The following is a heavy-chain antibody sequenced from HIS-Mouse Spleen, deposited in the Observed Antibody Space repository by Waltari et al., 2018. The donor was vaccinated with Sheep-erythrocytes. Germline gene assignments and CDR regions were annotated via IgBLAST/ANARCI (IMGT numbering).Heavy chain of an antibody. Sequence: QLQLQESGPGLVKPSETLSLPCTVSGGSSSSSSYYWGWIRQPPGKGLEWIGSIYYSGSTYYNPSLKSRVTISVDTSKNQFSLKLSSVTAADTAVYYCARDEGTYYDFWSGYPPSYYFDYWGQGTLVTVSS. CDR3: ARDEGTYYDFWSGYPPSYYFDY. V-gene: IGHV4-39*07. CDR1: GGSSSSSSYY. CDR2: IYYSGST. D-gene: IGHD3-3*01. J-gene: IGHJ4*02.